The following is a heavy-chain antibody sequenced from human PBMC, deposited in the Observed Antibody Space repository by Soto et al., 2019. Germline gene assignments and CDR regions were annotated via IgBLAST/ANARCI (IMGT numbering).Heavy chain of an antibody. D-gene: IGHD2-15*01. CDR1: GSSIGSYH. CDR3: SRAIGGSSGRNCYSSLDV. Sequence: SETLSLTCTVSGSSIGSYHWNWIRQSPGRGLEWIGNIYYSGTTNYNPSLKSRVVISVDTSNNQFSLRLSSVTAADTAVYYCSRAIGGSSGRNCYSSLDVWGQGTTATVSS. CDR2: IYYSGTT. J-gene: IGHJ6*02. V-gene: IGHV4-59*01.